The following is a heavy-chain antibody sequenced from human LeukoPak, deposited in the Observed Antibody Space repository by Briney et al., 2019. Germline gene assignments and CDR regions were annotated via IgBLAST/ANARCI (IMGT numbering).Heavy chain of an antibody. CDR2: ISGSGGST. V-gene: IGHV3-23*01. J-gene: IGHJ6*02. D-gene: IGHD2-2*01. Sequence: GGSLRLSCAASGFTFSSYAMSWVRQAPGRGREWGSAISGSGGSTYYADSVKGRFTNSRDNSKNTLYLQMNSLRAEDTAVYYCAKAAYCSSTSCSDEYYYYYYGMDVWGQGTTVTVSS. CDR3: AKAAYCSSTSCSDEYYYYYYGMDV. CDR1: GFTFSSYA.